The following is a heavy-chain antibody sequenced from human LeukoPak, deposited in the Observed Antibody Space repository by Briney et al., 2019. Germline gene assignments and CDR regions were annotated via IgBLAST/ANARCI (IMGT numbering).Heavy chain of an antibody. CDR3: AKVVHGDYLFDY. D-gene: IGHD4-17*01. Sequence: GRSLRLSCAASGFTFSSYGMHWVRQAPGKGLEWVAVISYDGSNKYYADSVKGRFTISRDNSKNTLYLQMNSLRAEDTAVYYCAKVVHGDYLFDYWGQGTLVTVSS. J-gene: IGHJ4*02. CDR1: GFTFSSYG. CDR2: ISYDGSNK. V-gene: IGHV3-30*18.